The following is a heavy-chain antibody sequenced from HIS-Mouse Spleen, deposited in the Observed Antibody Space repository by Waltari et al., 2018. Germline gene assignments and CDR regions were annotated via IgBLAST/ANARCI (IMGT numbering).Heavy chain of an antibody. V-gene: IGHV4-34*01. CDR2: INHSGST. D-gene: IGHD1-26*01. CDR3: ARMGPASGSYGDY. CDR1: GGCVSGSH. Sequence: QVQLQRWGAGRLKSTETLSLTCAVYGGCVSGSHWSWTRQPPGKGLGWSGEINHSGSTNYNPAPKSRVTISVDTSKNQFSLKLSSVTAADTAVYYCARMGPASGSYGDYWGQGTLVTVSS. J-gene: IGHJ4*02.